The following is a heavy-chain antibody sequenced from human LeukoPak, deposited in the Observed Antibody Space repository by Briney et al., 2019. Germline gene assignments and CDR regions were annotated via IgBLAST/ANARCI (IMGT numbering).Heavy chain of an antibody. Sequence: GGSLRLSCAASGFTFSSYSMNWVRQAPGKGLEWVSSISSSSSYIYYADSVKGRFTMSRDNAKNSLYLQMNSLRAEDTAVYYCARAADYYDSSGYYSYFDYWGQGTLVTVSS. CDR2: ISSSSSYI. CDR3: ARAADYYDSSGYYSYFDY. CDR1: GFTFSSYS. D-gene: IGHD3-22*01. V-gene: IGHV3-21*01. J-gene: IGHJ4*02.